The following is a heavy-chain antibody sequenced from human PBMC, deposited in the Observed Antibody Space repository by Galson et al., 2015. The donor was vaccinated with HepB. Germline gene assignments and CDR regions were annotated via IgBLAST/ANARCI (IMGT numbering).Heavy chain of an antibody. Sequence: SVKVSCKASGYTFTSYYMHWVRQAPGQGLEWMGIINPSGGSTSYAQKFQGRVTMTRDTSTSTVYMELSSLRSEDTAVYYCAREGAGVELWLLSYGMDVWGQGTTVTVSS. CDR1: GYTFTSYY. D-gene: IGHD5-18*01. V-gene: IGHV1-46*01. CDR3: AREGAGVELWLLSYGMDV. J-gene: IGHJ6*02. CDR2: INPSGGST.